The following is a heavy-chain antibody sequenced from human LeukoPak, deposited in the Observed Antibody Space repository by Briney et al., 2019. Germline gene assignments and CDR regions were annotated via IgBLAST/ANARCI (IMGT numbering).Heavy chain of an antibody. CDR3: AKDGSSGWLFDY. D-gene: IGHD6-19*01. CDR1: GFTFSSYG. V-gene: IGHV3-30*18. Sequence: GGSLRLSCAASGFTFSSYGMHWVRQAPGKGLEWVAVISYGGSNKYNADSVKGRFTISRDNSKNTLYLQMNSLRAEDTAVYYCAKDGSSGWLFDYWGQGTLVTVSS. CDR2: ISYGGSNK. J-gene: IGHJ4*02.